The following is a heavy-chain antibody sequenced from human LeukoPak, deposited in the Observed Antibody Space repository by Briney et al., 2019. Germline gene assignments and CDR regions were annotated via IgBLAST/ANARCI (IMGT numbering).Heavy chain of an antibody. V-gene: IGHV3-7*01. Sequence: GGSLRLSCAASGFTFSSYWMSWVRQAPGKGLEWVANIKQDGSEKYYVDSVKGRFTISRDNAKNSLYLQMNSLRAEDTAVYYCARDGYYDSSGLNARDAFDIWGQGTMVTVSS. J-gene: IGHJ3*02. CDR1: GFTFSSYW. CDR2: IKQDGSEK. CDR3: ARDGYYDSSGLNARDAFDI. D-gene: IGHD3-22*01.